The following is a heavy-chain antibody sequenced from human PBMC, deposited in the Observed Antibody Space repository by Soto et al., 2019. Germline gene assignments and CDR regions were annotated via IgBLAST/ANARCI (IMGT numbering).Heavy chain of an antibody. CDR3: AIDRGPCWSSSTSWAYYYYMDV. CDR2: ISGSGGST. Sequence: GGSLRLSCAASGFTFSSYAMSWVRQAPGKGLEWVSAISGSGGSTYYADSVKGRFTISRDNSKNTLYLQMNSLRAEDTAVYYCAIDRGPCWSSSTSWAYYYYMDVWGKGTTVTVSS. V-gene: IGHV3-23*01. CDR1: GFTFSSYA. J-gene: IGHJ6*03. D-gene: IGHD2-2*01.